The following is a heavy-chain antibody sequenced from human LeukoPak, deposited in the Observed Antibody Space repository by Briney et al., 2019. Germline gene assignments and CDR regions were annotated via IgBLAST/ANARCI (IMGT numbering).Heavy chain of an antibody. Sequence: PGGSLRLSCAASGFTFSDHYMDWVRQAPGKGLEWVGRTRNIANSYTTEYAASVKGRFTISRDDSKNSLYLQMNSLKTEDTAVYYCARPFPDCSGGSCYYYFDYWGQGTLVTVSS. CDR2: TRNIANSYTT. CDR3: ARPFPDCSGGSCYYYFDY. D-gene: IGHD2-15*01. CDR1: GFTFSDHY. J-gene: IGHJ4*02. V-gene: IGHV3-72*01.